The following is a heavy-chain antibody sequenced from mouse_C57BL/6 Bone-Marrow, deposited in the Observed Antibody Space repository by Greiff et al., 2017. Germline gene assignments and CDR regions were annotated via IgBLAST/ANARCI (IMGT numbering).Heavy chain of an antibody. V-gene: IGHV1-53*01. D-gene: IGHD2-10*02. CDR2: INPSNGGT. Sequence: QVQLQQPGTELVKPGASVKLSCKASGYTFTSYWMHWVKQRPGQGLEWIGNINPSNGGTNYNEKFKSKATLTVDKSSSTAYMQLSSLTSDDSAVYYCARGGYGNLRFAYWGQGTLVTGSA. J-gene: IGHJ3*01. CDR3: ARGGYGNLRFAY. CDR1: GYTFTSYW.